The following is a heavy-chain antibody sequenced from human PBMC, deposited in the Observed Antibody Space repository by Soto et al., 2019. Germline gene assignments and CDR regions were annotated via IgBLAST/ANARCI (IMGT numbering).Heavy chain of an antibody. CDR3: AITYYDFWSGSGSYYGMDV. Sequence: ASVKVSCKASGGTFSSYAISWVRQVPGQGLEWMGGIIPIFGTANYAQKFQGRVTITADESTSTAYMELSSLRSEDTAVYYCAITYYDFWSGSGSYYGMDVWGQGTTVTVSS. J-gene: IGHJ6*02. CDR1: GGTFSSYA. CDR2: IIPIFGTA. D-gene: IGHD3-3*01. V-gene: IGHV1-69*13.